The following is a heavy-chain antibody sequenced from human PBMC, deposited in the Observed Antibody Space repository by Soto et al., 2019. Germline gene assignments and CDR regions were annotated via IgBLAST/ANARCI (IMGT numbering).Heavy chain of an antibody. J-gene: IGHJ6*02. CDR1: GGSISSYY. D-gene: IGHD4-17*01. Sequence: QVQLQESGPGLVKPSETLSLTCTVSGGSISSYYWSWIRQPPGKGLEWIGYIYYSGSTNYNPSLKGRVTISVDTSKNQFSLKLSSVTAADTAVYYCARAAGDYVYYYYGMDVWGQGTTVTVSS. CDR3: ARAAGDYVYYYYGMDV. CDR2: IYYSGST. V-gene: IGHV4-59*01.